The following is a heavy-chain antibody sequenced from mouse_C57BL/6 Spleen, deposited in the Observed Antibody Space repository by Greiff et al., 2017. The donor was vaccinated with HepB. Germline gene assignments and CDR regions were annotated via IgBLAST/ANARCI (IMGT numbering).Heavy chain of an antibody. J-gene: IGHJ3*01. V-gene: IGHV1-82*01. Sequence: QVQLQQSGPELVKPGASVKISCKASGYAFSSSWMNWVKQRPGKGLEWIGRIYPGDGDTNYNGKFKGKATLTADKSSSTAYMQLSSLTSEDSAVYFCAREENYYGSSPLFAYWGQGTLVTVSA. CDR3: AREENYYGSSPLFAY. CDR1: GYAFSSSW. CDR2: IYPGDGDT. D-gene: IGHD1-1*01.